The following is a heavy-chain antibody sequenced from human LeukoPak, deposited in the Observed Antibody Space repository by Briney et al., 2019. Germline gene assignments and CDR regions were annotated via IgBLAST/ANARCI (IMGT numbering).Heavy chain of an antibody. V-gene: IGHV5-51*01. CDR1: GYRFTNNW. CDR3: ARRVVNNRNWYFNL. D-gene: IGHD4-23*01. CDR2: IYPGDSDS. Sequence: GESLKISCKGSGYRFTNNWIGWVRPIPGKGLEWMGIIYPGDSDSKYSPSFQGQVTIPADKSINTAYLQWSSLKASDTAMYYCARRVVNNRNWYFNLWGRGTLVTVSS. J-gene: IGHJ2*01.